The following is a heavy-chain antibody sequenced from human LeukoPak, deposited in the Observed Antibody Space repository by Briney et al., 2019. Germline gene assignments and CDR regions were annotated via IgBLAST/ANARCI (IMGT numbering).Heavy chain of an antibody. D-gene: IGHD3-10*01. CDR2: IYYSGST. CDR1: GGSISNYS. V-gene: IGHV4-59*01. Sequence: TPSETLSLTCSVSGGSISNYSWSWMRQPPGKGLEWIGYIYYSGSTNYNPSLKSRVTISVDTSRNQFSLKLSSVTAADTAVYYCARGRLGGSGSYYNVLDYWGQGTLVTVSS. J-gene: IGHJ4*02. CDR3: ARGRLGGSGSYYNVLDY.